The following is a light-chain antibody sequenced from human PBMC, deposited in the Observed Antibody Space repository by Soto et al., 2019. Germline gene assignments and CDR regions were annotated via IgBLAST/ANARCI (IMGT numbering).Light chain of an antibody. CDR3: QQYGFSPIS. CDR2: DAS. CDR1: QSVSSY. Sequence: EIVLTQSPVTLSLSPGDGATLSCRASQSVSSYLAWYQQKPGQAPRLLIYDASNRATGIPARFSGGGSGTDFTLTIDNLEPEDFAVYSCQQYGFSPISFGQGTRLEIK. V-gene: IGKV3-11*01. J-gene: IGKJ5*01.